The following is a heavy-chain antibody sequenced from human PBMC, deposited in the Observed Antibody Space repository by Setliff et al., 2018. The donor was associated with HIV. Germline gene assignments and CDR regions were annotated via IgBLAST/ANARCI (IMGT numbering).Heavy chain of an antibody. D-gene: IGHD2-21*02. CDR3: ARLSGDYYYFDY. Sequence: PSETLSLTCTVSGGFISTGGYSWSWIRQPPGKGLEWIGYIYTTGSTNYNPSLKSRVTMSVDTSKNQFSLKLTSVTAADTAVYYCARLSGDYYYFDYWGQGTLVTVSS. V-gene: IGHV4-61*08. J-gene: IGHJ4*02. CDR2: IYTTGST. CDR1: GGFISTGGYS.